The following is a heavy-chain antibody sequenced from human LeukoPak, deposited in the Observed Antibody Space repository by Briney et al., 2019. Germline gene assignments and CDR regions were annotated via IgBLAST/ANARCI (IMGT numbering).Heavy chain of an antibody. Sequence: GGSLRLSCAASGFTVSSNYMSWVRQAPGKGLEWVSVIYSGGSTYYADSVKGRFTISRDNSKNTLYLQMNSLRAEDTAVYYCARARYSGYDSPHYFDYWGQGTLVTVSS. D-gene: IGHD5-12*01. CDR1: GFTVSSNY. CDR2: IYSGGST. V-gene: IGHV3-53*01. CDR3: ARARYSGYDSPHYFDY. J-gene: IGHJ4*02.